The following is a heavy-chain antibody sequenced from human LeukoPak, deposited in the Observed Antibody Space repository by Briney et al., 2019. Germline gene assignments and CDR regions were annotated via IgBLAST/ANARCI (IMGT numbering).Heavy chain of an antibody. D-gene: IGHD3-22*01. CDR3: ASGDDSSGYYDAFDI. J-gene: IGHJ3*02. V-gene: IGHV1-2*02. CDR2: INPNSGGT. Sequence: ASVKVSCKASGYTFTGYYMHWVRQAPGQGLEWMGWINPNSGGTNYAQKFQGRVTVTRDTSISTAYMELSRLRSDDTAVYYCASGDDSSGYYDAFDIWGQGTMVTVSS. CDR1: GYTFTGYY.